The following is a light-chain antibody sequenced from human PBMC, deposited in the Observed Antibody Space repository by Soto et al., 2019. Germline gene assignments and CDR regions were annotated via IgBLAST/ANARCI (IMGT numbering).Light chain of an antibody. Sequence: EVVLTQSPGTLSLSPGERATLSCRASQSISSKSLAWYQQKLGQAPMLLIYGASSRATDIPDRFSGSGSGTDFTLTISRLEPEDFAVFYCQQYVSSPPTFGQGTKLEVK. CDR1: QSISSKS. V-gene: IGKV3-20*01. CDR2: GAS. CDR3: QQYVSSPPT. J-gene: IGKJ2*01.